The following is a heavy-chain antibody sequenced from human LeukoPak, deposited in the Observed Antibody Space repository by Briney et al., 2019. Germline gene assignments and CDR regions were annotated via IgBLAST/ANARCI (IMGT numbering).Heavy chain of an antibody. V-gene: IGHV3-48*01. D-gene: IGHD3-3*01. CDR3: ARERTIFGVIIIDY. CDR2: ISSSSSTI. CDR1: GFTFSSYS. Sequence: GGSLRLSCAASGFTFSSYSMNWVRQAPGKGLEWVSYISSSSSTIYYADSVKGRFTISRGNAKNSLYLQMNSLRAEDTAVYYCARERTIFGVIIIDYWGQGTLVTVSS. J-gene: IGHJ4*02.